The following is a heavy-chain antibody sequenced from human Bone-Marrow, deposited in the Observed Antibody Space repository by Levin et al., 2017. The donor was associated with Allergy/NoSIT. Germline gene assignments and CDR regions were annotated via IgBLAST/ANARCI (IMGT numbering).Heavy chain of an antibody. D-gene: IGHD1-26*01. V-gene: IGHV3-66*01. CDR1: GFDVSRNY. Sequence: RGESLKISCAASGFDVSRNYVKWVRQAPGKGLEWVSLVYSGGDTYYADSVKGRFTISRDKSTNTMFLQMNNLRVEDTAVYYCARDVGPWGPGTLVTVSS. J-gene: IGHJ5*02. CDR3: ARDVGP. CDR2: VYSGGDT.